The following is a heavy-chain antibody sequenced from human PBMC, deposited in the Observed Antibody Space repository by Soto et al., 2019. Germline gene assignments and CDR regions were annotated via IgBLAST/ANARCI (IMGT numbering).Heavy chain of an antibody. CDR2: INAGNGNT. D-gene: IGHD2-8*01. CDR1: GYTFTSYA. Sequence: ASVKVSCKASGYTFTSYAMHWVRQAPGQRLEWIGWINAGNGNTKYSQKFQGRVTITRDTSASTAYMELSSLRSEDTAVYYCARDARVLMVYAIHYWGQGTLVTVSS. V-gene: IGHV1-3*01. J-gene: IGHJ4*02. CDR3: ARDARVLMVYAIHY.